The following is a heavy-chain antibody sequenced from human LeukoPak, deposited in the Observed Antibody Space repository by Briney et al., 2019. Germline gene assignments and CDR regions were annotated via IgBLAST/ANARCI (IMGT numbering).Heavy chain of an antibody. CDR3: ARVLEGYSSGWYYFDY. D-gene: IGHD6-19*01. V-gene: IGHV4-38-2*02. Sequence: PSETLSLTCTVSGYSISSGYYWGWIRQPPGKGLEWIGSIYHSGSTYYNPSLKSRVTISVDTSKNQFSLKLSSVTAADTAVYYCARVLEGYSSGWYYFDYWGQGTLVTVSS. CDR2: IYHSGST. J-gene: IGHJ4*02. CDR1: GYSISSGYY.